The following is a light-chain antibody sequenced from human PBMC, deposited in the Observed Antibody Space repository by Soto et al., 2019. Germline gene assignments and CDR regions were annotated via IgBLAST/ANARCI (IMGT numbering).Light chain of an antibody. CDR1: SSDVGSYNL. CDR3: CSSAGSSTFVV. Sequence: QSALTQPASVSGSPGQSITISCTGTSSDVGSYNLVSWYQQHPGKAPKLMIYEGSKRPSGVSNRFSGSKSGNTASLTISGLQAEDGADYCCCSSAGSSTFVVFGGGTKLTVL. J-gene: IGLJ2*01. V-gene: IGLV2-23*03. CDR2: EGS.